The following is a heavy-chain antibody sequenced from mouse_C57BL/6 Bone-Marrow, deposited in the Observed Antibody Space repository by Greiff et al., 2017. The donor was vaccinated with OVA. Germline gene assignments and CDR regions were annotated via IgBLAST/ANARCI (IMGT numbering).Heavy chain of an antibody. CDR2: IHPNSGST. Sequence: QVQLQQPGAELVKPGASVKLSCKASGYTFTSYWMHWVKQRPGQGLEWIGMIHPNSGSTNYTEKFKSKVTLTVDKSTSTAYMQLSSLTSEDSAVYYCARSPFITTPARDYWGQGTSVTVSS. CDR1: GYTFTSYW. CDR3: ARSPFITTPARDY. V-gene: IGHV1-64*01. J-gene: IGHJ4*01. D-gene: IGHD1-1*01.